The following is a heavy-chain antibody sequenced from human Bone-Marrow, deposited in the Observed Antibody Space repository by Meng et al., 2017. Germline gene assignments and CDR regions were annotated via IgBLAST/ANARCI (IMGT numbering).Heavy chain of an antibody. D-gene: IGHD6-13*01. CDR3: AHSFYSSSWCGLTYFDY. Sequence: QITLKESGPTLVKPTQTLTLTCTFSGFSLSTSGVGVGWIRQPPGKALEWLALIYWDDDRRYSPSLKSRLTITKDTSKNQVVLTMTNMDPVDTATYYCAHSFYSSSWCGLTYFDYWGQGTLVTVSS. V-gene: IGHV2-5*02. CDR2: IYWDDDR. J-gene: IGHJ4*02. CDR1: GFSLSTSGVG.